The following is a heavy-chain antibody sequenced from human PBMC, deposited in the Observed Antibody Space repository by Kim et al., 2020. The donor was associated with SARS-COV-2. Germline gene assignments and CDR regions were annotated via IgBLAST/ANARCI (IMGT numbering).Heavy chain of an antibody. D-gene: IGHD4-4*01. J-gene: IGHJ6*02. V-gene: IGHV3-23*01. Sequence: GGSLRLSCAASGFTFSSYAMSWVRQAPGKGLEWVSAISGSGGSTYYADSVKGRFTISRDNSKNTLYLQMNSLRAEDTAVYYCAKDLPMTTVTTDYYYGMDVWGQGTTVTVSS. CDR3: AKDLPMTTVTTDYYYGMDV. CDR1: GFTFSSYA. CDR2: ISGSGGST.